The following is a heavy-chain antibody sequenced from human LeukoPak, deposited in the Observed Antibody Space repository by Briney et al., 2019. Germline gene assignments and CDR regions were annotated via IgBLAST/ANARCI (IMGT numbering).Heavy chain of an antibody. CDR1: GYIFSDYY. CDR3: ARGAEAETSPLDF. Sequence: ASVKVSCKASGYIFSDYYMHWVRQAPGQGLEWLGWINPKSGAADYAQQFRGRVTMTRDTSINTDYMEMKRVTSDDTAVYYCARGAEAETSPLDFWGQGTLVIVSS. J-gene: IGHJ4*02. CDR2: INPKSGAA. V-gene: IGHV1-2*02. D-gene: IGHD6-13*01.